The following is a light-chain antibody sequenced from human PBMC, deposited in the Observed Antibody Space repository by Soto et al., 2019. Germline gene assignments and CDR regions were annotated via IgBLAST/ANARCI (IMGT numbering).Light chain of an antibody. Sequence: QSVLTQPPSVSAAPGQKVTISCSGSSSNIGGHSVSWYQQLPGTAPKLLISDDNKRPSGVPGRFSGSKPATSASLAISGLRSEDEADYYCAAWDDSVSGYVFGTGTKVTVL. CDR1: SSNIGGHS. J-gene: IGLJ1*01. CDR2: DDN. CDR3: AAWDDSVSGYV. V-gene: IGLV1-47*01.